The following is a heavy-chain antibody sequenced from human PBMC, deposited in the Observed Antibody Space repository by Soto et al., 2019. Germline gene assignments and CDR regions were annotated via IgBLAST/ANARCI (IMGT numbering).Heavy chain of an antibody. CDR2: INPSGGST. CDR1: GYTFTSYY. J-gene: IGHJ4*02. CDR3: PRALPMVRGVITGGSGY. V-gene: IGHV1-46*01. Sequence: ASVKVSCTASGYTFTSYYMHWVRPAPGQGLEWMGIINPSGGSTSYAQKFQGRVPMTRDTSTSTVYMELSSLSSEDTAVYSCPRALPMVRGVITGGSGYWGQGTMVTV. D-gene: IGHD3-10*01.